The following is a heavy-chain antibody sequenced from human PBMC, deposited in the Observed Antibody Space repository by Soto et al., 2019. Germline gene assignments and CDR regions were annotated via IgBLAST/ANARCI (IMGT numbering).Heavy chain of an antibody. Sequence: PGGSLRLSCAASGFTFSSYGMHWVRQAPGKGLEWVAVISYDGSNKYYADSVKGRFTISRDNSKNTLYLQMNCPRAEDTAVYYCAKAAGYGDFYYYYMDVWGKGTTVTVSS. CDR1: GFTFSSYG. V-gene: IGHV3-30*18. CDR2: ISYDGSNK. J-gene: IGHJ6*03. D-gene: IGHD4-17*01. CDR3: AKAAGYGDFYYYYMDV.